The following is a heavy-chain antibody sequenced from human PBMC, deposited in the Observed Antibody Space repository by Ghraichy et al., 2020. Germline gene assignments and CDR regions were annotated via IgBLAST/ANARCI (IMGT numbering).Heavy chain of an antibody. CDR2: IYTSGST. Sequence: SETLSLTCTVSGGSISSYYWSWIRQPRGKGLEWIGYIYTSGSTNYNPSLKSRVTISVDTSKNQFSLKLSSVTAADTAVYYCARHHVEQWLVPPLTFDYWGQGTLVTVSS. D-gene: IGHD6-19*01. CDR1: GGSISSYY. J-gene: IGHJ4*02. CDR3: ARHHVEQWLVPPLTFDY. V-gene: IGHV4-4*09.